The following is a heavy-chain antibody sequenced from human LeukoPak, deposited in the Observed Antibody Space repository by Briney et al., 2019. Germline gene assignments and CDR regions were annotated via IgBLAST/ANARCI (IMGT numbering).Heavy chain of an antibody. D-gene: IGHD6-19*01. CDR3: AKEVSWRVAGTMGLDY. V-gene: IGHV3-23*01. J-gene: IGHJ4*02. CDR2: ITTRSGST. CDR1: GFTFSSYA. Sequence: PGASLRLSCAASGFTFSSYAMSWVRQAPGKGLEWVSTITTRSGSTYYADSVKGRFTISRDNSKNKLYLQMNSLRAEDTAVYYCAKEVSWRVAGTMGLDYWGQGTLVTVSS.